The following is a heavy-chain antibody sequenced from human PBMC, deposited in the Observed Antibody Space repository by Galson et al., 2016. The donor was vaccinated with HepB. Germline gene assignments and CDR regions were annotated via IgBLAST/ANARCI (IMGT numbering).Heavy chain of an antibody. Sequence: SLRLSCAASGFTFSRSGMHWVRQAPGTGLGWVAVISYYGSDKYYADSVKGRFTISRDNSKNTLYLQMNSLRAEDTAVYYCAKDRQLWLGRIDYWGQGTLVTVSS. CDR2: ISYYGSDK. CDR3: AKDRQLWLGRIDY. J-gene: IGHJ4*02. V-gene: IGHV3-30*18. CDR1: GFTFSRSG. D-gene: IGHD5-18*01.